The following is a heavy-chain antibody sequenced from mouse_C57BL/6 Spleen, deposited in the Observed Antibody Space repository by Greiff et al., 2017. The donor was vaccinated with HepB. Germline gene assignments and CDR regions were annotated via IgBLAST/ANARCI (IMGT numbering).Heavy chain of an antibody. Sequence: EVKLQESGAELVRPGASVKLSCTASGFNIKDDYMHWVKQRPEQGLEWIGWIDPENGDTEYASKFQGKATITADTSSNTAYLQLSSLTSEDTAVYYCTTQGYFDVWGTGTTVTVSS. CDR1: GFNIKDDY. V-gene: IGHV14-4*01. CDR3: TTQGYFDV. CDR2: IDPENGDT. J-gene: IGHJ1*03.